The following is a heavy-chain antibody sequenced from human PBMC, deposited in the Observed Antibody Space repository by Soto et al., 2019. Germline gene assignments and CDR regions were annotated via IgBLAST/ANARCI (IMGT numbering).Heavy chain of an antibody. V-gene: IGHV3-23*01. J-gene: IGHJ4*02. CDR2: ISGSGGST. Sequence: EVQLLESGGGLVQPGGSLRLACVASGFTFSSYAMTWVRQAPGKGLEWVSGISGSGGSTYYADSVKGRFTISRDNSKNTLYLQMNSPRAGDTAVYFCAQVRGVVALDGYFDCCGQGTLVTVSS. CDR3: AQVRGVVALDGYFDC. CDR1: GFTFSSYA. D-gene: IGHD2-15*01.